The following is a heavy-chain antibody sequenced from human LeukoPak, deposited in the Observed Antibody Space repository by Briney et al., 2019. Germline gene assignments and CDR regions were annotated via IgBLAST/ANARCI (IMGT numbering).Heavy chain of an antibody. J-gene: IGHJ4*02. Sequence: GGSLRLSCAASGFAFSTYGMHWVRQAPGKGPEWVAGLWHDGSNECYADSVKGRFTTSRDNSKNTLYLQMNSLRAEDTAVYYCARGVWCSDGSCYQTFDYWGQGTLVTVSS. D-gene: IGHD2-15*01. V-gene: IGHV3-33*01. CDR1: GFAFSTYG. CDR2: LWHDGSNE. CDR3: ARGVWCSDGSCYQTFDY.